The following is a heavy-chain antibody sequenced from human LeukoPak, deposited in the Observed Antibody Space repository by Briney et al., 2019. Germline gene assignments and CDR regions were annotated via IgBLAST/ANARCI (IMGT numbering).Heavy chain of an antibody. CDR1: GLIFSGSA. D-gene: IGHD2-2*01. CDR2: IRSRAKSYGT. CDR3: AKEVSRYCSSTSCLAGYMDV. Sequence: GGPLKLSCAASGLIFSGSAIHWVRQASGKGLEWVGRIRSRAKSYGTEYGASVRGRFTISRDNSKNTLYLQMNSLRAEDTAVYYCAKEVSRYCSSTSCLAGYMDVWGKGTTVTVSS. J-gene: IGHJ6*04. V-gene: IGHV3-73*01.